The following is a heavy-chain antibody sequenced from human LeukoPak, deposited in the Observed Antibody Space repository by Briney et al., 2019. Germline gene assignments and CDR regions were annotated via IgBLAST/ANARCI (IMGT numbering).Heavy chain of an antibody. CDR2: IKQDGSEK. CDR3: AGGIAMVRGGDV. J-gene: IGHJ6*04. Sequence: GGSLRLSCAASGFTFRSFAMSWVRQAPGKGLEWVANIKQDGSEKNYVDSVKGRFTISRDNAKNSLYLQMNSLRVEDTAVYYCAGGIAMVRGGDVWGKGTTVTVSS. CDR1: GFTFRSFA. V-gene: IGHV3-7*01. D-gene: IGHD3-10*01.